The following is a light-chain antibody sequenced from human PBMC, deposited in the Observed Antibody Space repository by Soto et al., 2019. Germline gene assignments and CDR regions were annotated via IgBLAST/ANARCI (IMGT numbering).Light chain of an antibody. J-gene: IGKJ1*01. CDR2: TSF. CDR1: QSIGTF. V-gene: IGKV1-39*01. Sequence: IQMTQSPSSLSASVGDIVSITCLASQSIGTFLNWYQQKPGEAPNLLIHTSFTLYSGVPSRFSGTGSGTDSTLTISSLQPEDFATYLCKQAFSAEWKFGQGNKVDIK. CDR3: KQAFSAEWK.